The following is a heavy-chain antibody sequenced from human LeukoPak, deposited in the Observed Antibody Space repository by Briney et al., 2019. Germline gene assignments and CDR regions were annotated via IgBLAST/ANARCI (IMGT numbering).Heavy chain of an antibody. D-gene: IGHD4-17*01. J-gene: IGHJ4*02. V-gene: IGHV5-51*01. CDR2: IYPGDSDT. CDR1: GYYFTSYW. CDR3: ARSSGGNDYGDYEMDY. Sequence: GESLKISCKGSGYYFTSYWIGWVRQMPGKGLEWMGIIYPGDSDTRCSPSFQGQVTISADKSISTAYLQWSSLKASDTAMYYCARSSGGNDYGDYEMDYWGQGTLVTVSS.